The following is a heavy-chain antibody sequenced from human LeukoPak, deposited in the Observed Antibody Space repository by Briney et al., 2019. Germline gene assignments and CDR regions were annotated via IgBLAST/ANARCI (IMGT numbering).Heavy chain of an antibody. D-gene: IGHD3-22*01. Sequence: SKTLSLTCTVSGGSISSGSYYWSWIRQPAGKGLEWIGRIYTSGSTNYNPSLKSRVTISVDTSKNQFSLKLSSVTAADTAVYYCARGTVGYYDSSGYYLDAFDIWGQGTMVTVSS. V-gene: IGHV4-61*02. J-gene: IGHJ3*02. CDR1: GGSISSGSYY. CDR2: IYTSGST. CDR3: ARGTVGYYDSSGYYLDAFDI.